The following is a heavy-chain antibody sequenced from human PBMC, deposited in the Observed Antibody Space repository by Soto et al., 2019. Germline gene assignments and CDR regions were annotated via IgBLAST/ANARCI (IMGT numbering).Heavy chain of an antibody. CDR2: IFWADDK. CDR1: GFSLTTSGVG. CDR3: AHRVLRTVFGLVTTTATYFDF. D-gene: IGHD3-3*01. J-gene: IGHJ4*02. V-gene: IGHV2-5*02. Sequence: QITLNESGPTQVKPRQTLTLTCTFSGFSLTTSGVGVRWIRQSPGKAPEWLALIFWADDKRYSPSLKSRPTITKDTCKNRVVLAMADSALADTATYCCAHRVLRTVFGLVTTTATYFDFGGPGTPVAVSS.